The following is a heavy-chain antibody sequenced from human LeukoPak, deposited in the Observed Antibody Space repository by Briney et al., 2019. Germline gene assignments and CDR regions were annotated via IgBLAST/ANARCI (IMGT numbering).Heavy chain of an antibody. J-gene: IGHJ4*02. V-gene: IGHV3-7*01. CDR3: ARGQNYDFWSGYFPFDY. D-gene: IGHD3-3*01. CDR1: GFTFSSYW. CDR2: IKQDGSEK. Sequence: GGSLRLSCAASGFTFSSYWMSWVRQAPGKRLESVANIKQDGSEKYYVDSVKGRFTISRDNAKNSLYLQMNSLRAEDTAVYYCARGQNYDFWSGYFPFDYWGQGTLVTVSS.